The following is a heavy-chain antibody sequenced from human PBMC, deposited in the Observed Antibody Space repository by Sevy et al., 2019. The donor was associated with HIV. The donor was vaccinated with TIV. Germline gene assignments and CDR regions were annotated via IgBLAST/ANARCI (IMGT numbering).Heavy chain of an antibody. D-gene: IGHD5-12*01. CDR2: IHYTGGT. J-gene: IGHJ4*02. CDR3: ANKRGCSHGPFDY. Sequence: SETLSLTCTVSGGSLSSSDSYWSWIRQPPGKGLEWLGYIHYTGGTYYNPFLKSRVAMSVDTSEEQFSLRLSFLTAADTALYYCANKRGCSHGPFDYWGQGILVTVSS. V-gene: IGHV4-30-4*01. CDR1: GGSLSSSDSY.